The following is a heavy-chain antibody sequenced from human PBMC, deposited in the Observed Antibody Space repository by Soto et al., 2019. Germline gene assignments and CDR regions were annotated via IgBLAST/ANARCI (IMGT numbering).Heavy chain of an antibody. CDR3: ARAVTTPWYFDL. CDR1: GGTLSSYA. Sequence: QVQLVQSGAEVKKPGSSVKVSCKASGGTLSSYAISWVRQAPGQGLEWMGGIIPIFGTADYAQKFQGRVTITADEATSTAYMELSSKRSENTAVYYCARAVTTPWYFDLWGRGTMVTVSP. D-gene: IGHD4-17*01. CDR2: IIPIFGTA. V-gene: IGHV1-69*12. J-gene: IGHJ2*01.